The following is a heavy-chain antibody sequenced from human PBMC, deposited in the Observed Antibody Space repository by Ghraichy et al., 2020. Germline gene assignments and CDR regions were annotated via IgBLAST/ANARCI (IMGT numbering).Heavy chain of an antibody. CDR2: IYPGDSDT. CDR1: GYSFTSYW. J-gene: IGHJ6*02. D-gene: IGHD2-2*01. CDR3: ARHSSYSDYYYGMDV. V-gene: IGHV5-51*01. Sequence: GESLNISCKGSGYSFTSYWIGWVRQMPGKGLEWMGIIYPGDSDTRYSPSFQGQVTISADKSISTAYLQWSSLKASDTAMYYCARHSSYSDYYYGMDVWGQGTTVTVSS.